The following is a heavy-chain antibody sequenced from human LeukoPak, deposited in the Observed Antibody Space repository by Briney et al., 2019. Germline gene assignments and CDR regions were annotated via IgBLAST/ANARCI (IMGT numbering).Heavy chain of an antibody. D-gene: IGHD6-19*01. J-gene: IGHJ4*02. CDR1: GFTSSSYS. V-gene: IGHV3-21*01. CDR2: ISSSSSSYI. Sequence: GGSLRLSCAASGFTSSSYSMNWVRQAPGKGLEWVSSISSSSSSYIYYADSVKGRFTTSRDNAKNSLYLQMNSLRAEDTAVYYCARDVTVAEDYWGQGTLVTVSS. CDR3: ARDVTVAEDY.